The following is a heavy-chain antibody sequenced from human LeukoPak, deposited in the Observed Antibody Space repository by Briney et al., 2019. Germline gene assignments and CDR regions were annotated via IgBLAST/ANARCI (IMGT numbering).Heavy chain of an antibody. CDR2: ISGSGGST. CDR3: VRYCSGGSCPGDPFDY. D-gene: IGHD2-15*01. J-gene: IGHJ4*02. Sequence: GGSLRLSCAASGFTFSSYGMSWVRQAPGKGLEWVSAISGSGGSTYYADSVKGRFTISRDNSKNTLYLQMNSLRAEDTAVYYCVRYCSGGSCPGDPFDYWGQGTLVTVSS. CDR1: GFTFSSYG. V-gene: IGHV3-23*01.